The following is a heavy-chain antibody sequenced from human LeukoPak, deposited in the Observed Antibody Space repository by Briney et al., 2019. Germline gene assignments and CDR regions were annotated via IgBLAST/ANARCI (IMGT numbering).Heavy chain of an antibody. CDR3: ARDVFCSGGIGY. Sequence: GGSLRLSCAASGFTFSSYAMHWVRQAPGKGLEWMAVISYDGSNKYYADSVKGRFTISRDNSKNTLYLQMNSLRAEDTAVYYCARDVFCSGGIGYWGRGTLVTVSS. V-gene: IGHV3-30-3*01. J-gene: IGHJ2*01. D-gene: IGHD3-10*02. CDR1: GFTFSSYA. CDR2: ISYDGSNK.